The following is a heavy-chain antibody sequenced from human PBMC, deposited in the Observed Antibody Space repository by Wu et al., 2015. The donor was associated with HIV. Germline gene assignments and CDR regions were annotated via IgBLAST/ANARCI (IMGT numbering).Heavy chain of an antibody. Sequence: QVQLVQSGAEVKKPGSSVKVSCKASGGTFSSYAISWVRQAPGQGLEWMGGIIPIFGTANYAQKFQGRVTITTDESTSTAYMELSSLRSEDTAVYYCARVESVGAYGKAPWGRGIFDIVGPRGQVVTVSS. CDR3: ARVESVGAYGKAPWGRGIFDI. D-gene: IGHD1-26*01. CDR1: GGTFSSYA. V-gene: IGHV1-69*05. J-gene: IGHJ3*02. CDR2: IIPIFGTA.